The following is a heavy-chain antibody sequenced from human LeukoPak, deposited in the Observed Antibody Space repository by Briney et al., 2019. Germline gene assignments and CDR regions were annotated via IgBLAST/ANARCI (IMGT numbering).Heavy chain of an antibody. V-gene: IGHV3-23*01. D-gene: IGHD2-15*01. CDR3: AKGNIVVVVAAREYYFDY. CDR1: GFTFSSYA. CDR2: ISGSGGST. J-gene: IGHJ4*02. Sequence: GGSLRLSCAASGFTFSSYAMSWVRQAPGKGLEWVSAISGSGGSTYYADSVKGRFTISRDNSKNTLYLQMNSLRAEDPAVYYCAKGNIVVVVAAREYYFDYWGQGTLVTVSS.